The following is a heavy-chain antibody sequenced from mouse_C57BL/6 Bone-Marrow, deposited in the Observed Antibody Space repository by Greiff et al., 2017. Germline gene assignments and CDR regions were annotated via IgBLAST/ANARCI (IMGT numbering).Heavy chain of an antibody. Sequence: EVQRVESGGDLVKPGGSLKLSCAASGFTFSSYGMSWVRQTPDKGLEWVATISSGGSYTNYPDRVKGRFTISRDNPKNTLYLQMSSLKSEDTAMYYCARSTAVDDYTIDYWGRGNSVLVSS. CDR3: ARSTAVDDYTIDY. V-gene: IGHV5-6*01. D-gene: IGHD1-1*01. J-gene: IGHJ4*01. CDR1: GFTFSSYG. CDR2: ISSGGSYT.